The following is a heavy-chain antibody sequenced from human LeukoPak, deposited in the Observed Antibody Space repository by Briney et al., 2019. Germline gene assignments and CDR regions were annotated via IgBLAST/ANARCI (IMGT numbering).Heavy chain of an antibody. J-gene: IGHJ6*02. V-gene: IGHV3-23*01. CDR1: GFTFSNAY. CDR2: IGARDGRT. Sequence: GGSLRLSCAASGFTFSNAYMNWVRQAPGKGLDWVALIGARDGRTYYADPVKGRFTISRDNFKNTLYLQMNSLRAEDTAIYYCAKGLYDYALDVWGQGTAVTVSS. CDR3: AKGLYDYALDV.